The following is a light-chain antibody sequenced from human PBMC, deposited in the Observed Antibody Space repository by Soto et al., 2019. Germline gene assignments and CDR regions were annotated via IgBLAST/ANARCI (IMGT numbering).Light chain of an antibody. CDR2: DAS. V-gene: IGKV3-20*01. J-gene: IGKJ1*01. CDR1: QSVSSNY. CDR3: LQYGSSPQT. Sequence: EIVLTQSPGTLSLSPGESATLSCRASQSVSSNYLAWYQQKPGQAPRLLIYDASSRATGIPDRFSGSGSGTDFTLTVSRLEPEEFAVYYCLQYGSSPQTFGQGNKGEIK.